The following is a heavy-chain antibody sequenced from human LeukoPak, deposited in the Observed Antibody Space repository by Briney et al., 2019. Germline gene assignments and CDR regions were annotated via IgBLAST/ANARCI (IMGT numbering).Heavy chain of an antibody. CDR1: GYTFTGYY. D-gene: IGHD1-26*01. CDR3: ARSSVGARRRIDY. V-gene: IGHV1-8*02. Sequence: ASVNVSCKASGYTFTGYYMHWVRQAPGQGLEWMGWINPNSGNTGYAQKFQGRVTMTRSASINTAYMELSSLTSDDTAVYYCARSSVGARRRIDYWGQGTLVTVSS. CDR2: INPNSGNT. J-gene: IGHJ4*02.